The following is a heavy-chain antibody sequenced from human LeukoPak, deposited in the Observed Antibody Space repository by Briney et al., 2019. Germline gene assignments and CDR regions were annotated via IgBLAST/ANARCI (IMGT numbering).Heavy chain of an antibody. J-gene: IGHJ5*02. Sequence: GGSLRLSCAASGFTFSSYGMHWVRQAPGKGLEWVAVISYDGGNKYYADSVKGRFTISRDNSKNTLYLQMNSLRAEDTAVYYCAKDGSGTFDPWGQGTLVTVSS. CDR1: GFTFSSYG. D-gene: IGHD3-10*01. CDR2: ISYDGGNK. V-gene: IGHV3-30*18. CDR3: AKDGSGTFDP.